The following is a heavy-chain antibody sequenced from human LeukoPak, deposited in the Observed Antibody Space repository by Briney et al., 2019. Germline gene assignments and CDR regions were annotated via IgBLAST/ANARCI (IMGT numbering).Heavy chain of an antibody. J-gene: IGHJ6*02. V-gene: IGHV3-23*01. D-gene: IGHD2-15*01. Sequence: GGSLRLSCAASGFTFSSYAMSWVRQAPGKGLEWVSAISGSGGSTYYADSVKGRFTISRDNPKNTLYLQMNSLRAEDTAVYYCAKSAQGGPYYYYGMDVWGQGTTVTVSS. CDR3: AKSAQGGPYYYYGMDV. CDR1: GFTFSSYA. CDR2: ISGSGGST.